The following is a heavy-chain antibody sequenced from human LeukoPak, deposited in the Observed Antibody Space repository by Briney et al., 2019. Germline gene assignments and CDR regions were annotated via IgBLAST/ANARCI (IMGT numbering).Heavy chain of an antibody. CDR1: GFTFSTYW. D-gene: IGHD3-22*01. V-gene: IGHV3-7*01. J-gene: IGHJ4*02. CDR3: ARVPVVVITGAPFDY. Sequence: PGGSLRLSCATSGFTFSTYWMNWVRQAPGKGLEWVANIKQDGSEKYYVDSVKGRFTISRDNAKNSLYLQMNSLRAEDTAVYYCARVPVVVITGAPFDYWGQGTLVTVSS. CDR2: IKQDGSEK.